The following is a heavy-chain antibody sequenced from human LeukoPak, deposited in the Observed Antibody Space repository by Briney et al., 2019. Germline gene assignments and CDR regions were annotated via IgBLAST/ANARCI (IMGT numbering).Heavy chain of an antibody. D-gene: IGHD1-26*01. V-gene: IGHV3-9*01. J-gene: IGHJ4*02. Sequence: GGSLRLSFAASGFTFHDYAMHWVRQAPGKGLEWVSGISWNSGIIGYADSVKGRFTTSRDNAKNSLYLQMNSLRAEDTALYYCARAFFPTVGAYDYWGQGTLVTVSS. CDR3: ARAFFPTVGAYDY. CDR1: GFTFHDYA. CDR2: ISWNSGII.